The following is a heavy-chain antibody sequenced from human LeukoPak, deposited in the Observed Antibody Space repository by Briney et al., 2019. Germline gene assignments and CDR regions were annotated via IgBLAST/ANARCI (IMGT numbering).Heavy chain of an antibody. CDR1: GGSFSGYY. CDR3: ARSGPHRRSYGPWYYYYGMDV. CDR2: INHSGST. V-gene: IGHV4-34*01. D-gene: IGHD5-18*01. J-gene: IGHJ6*02. Sequence: PSETLSLTCAVYGGSFSGYYWSWIRQPPGKGLEWIGEINHSGSTNYNPSLESRVTISVDTSKNQFSLKLSSVTAADTAVYYCARSGPHRRSYGPWYYYYGMDVWGQGTTVTVSS.